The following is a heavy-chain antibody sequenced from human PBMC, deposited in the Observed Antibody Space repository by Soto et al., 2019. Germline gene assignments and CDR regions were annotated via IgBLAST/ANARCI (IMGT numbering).Heavy chain of an antibody. J-gene: IGHJ4*02. CDR2: IRNRANSHTT. CDR1: GFTFSDHY. CDR3: ATLERIVGGTWDY. D-gene: IGHD1-26*01. Sequence: EVQLVESGGGLVPPGGSLRLSCAASGFTFSDHYMDWVRQSPGKGLEWVGRIRNRANSHTTVYAASVKGRFTISRDDSKNSVFLEIKSLKTEDTAVYYCATLERIVGGTWDYWGQGTLVTVSS. V-gene: IGHV3-72*01.